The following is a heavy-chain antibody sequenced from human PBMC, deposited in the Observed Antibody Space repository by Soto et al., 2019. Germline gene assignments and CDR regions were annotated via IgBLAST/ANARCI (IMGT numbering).Heavy chain of an antibody. CDR2: ISSSSSYI. Sequence: EVQLVESGGGLVKPGGSLRLSCAASGFTFSSYSMNWVRQAPGKGLEWVSSISSSSSYIYYADSVKGRFTISRDNAKNSLYLQMNSLRAEDTAVYYCARAPYYYDSRGYWAYWGQGTLVTVSP. CDR1: GFTFSSYS. J-gene: IGHJ4*02. V-gene: IGHV3-21*01. CDR3: ARAPYYYDSRGYWAY. D-gene: IGHD3-22*01.